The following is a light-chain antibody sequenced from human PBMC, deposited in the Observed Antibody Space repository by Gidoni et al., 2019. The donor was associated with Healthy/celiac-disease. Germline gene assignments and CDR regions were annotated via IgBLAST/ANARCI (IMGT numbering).Light chain of an antibody. CDR1: QSVSSY. CDR3: QQRSNWPS. V-gene: IGKV3-11*01. J-gene: IGKJ4*01. Sequence: VLTQSPATLSLSPGERATLSCRASQSVSSYLAWYQQKPGQAPRLLIYDASNRATGIPARFSGSGSGTDFTLTISSLEPEDFAVYYCQQRSNWPSFGGGTKVEIK. CDR2: DAS.